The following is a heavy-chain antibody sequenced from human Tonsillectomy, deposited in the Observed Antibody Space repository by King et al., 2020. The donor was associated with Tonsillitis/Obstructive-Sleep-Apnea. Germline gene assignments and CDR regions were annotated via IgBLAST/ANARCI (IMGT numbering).Heavy chain of an antibody. CDR1: GFTFSSYE. CDR2: ISSSGSTI. J-gene: IGHJ4*02. CDR3: AKPLVDTAMDGFDY. D-gene: IGHD5-18*01. Sequence: QLVQSGGGLVQPGGSLRLSCAASGFTFSSYEMNWVRQAPGKGLEWVSYISSSGSTIYYAASVKGRFTISRDKAKNSLYPQMNSLRAEDTAVYYCAKPLVDTAMDGFDYWGQGALVTVSS. V-gene: IGHV3-48*03.